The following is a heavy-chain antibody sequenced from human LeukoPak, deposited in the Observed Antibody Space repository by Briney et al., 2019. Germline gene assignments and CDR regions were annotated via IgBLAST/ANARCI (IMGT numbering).Heavy chain of an antibody. CDR1: GFSFSSYA. V-gene: IGHV3-7*01. D-gene: IGHD6-13*01. CDR2: IKQDGSEK. Sequence: GGSLRLSCAASGFSFSSYAMSWVRQAPGKGLEWVANIKQDGSEKYYVDSVKGRFTISRDNAKNSLYLQMNSLRAEDTAVYYCARDRYSSSWYRGAFDIWGQGTMVTVSS. J-gene: IGHJ3*02. CDR3: ARDRYSSSWYRGAFDI.